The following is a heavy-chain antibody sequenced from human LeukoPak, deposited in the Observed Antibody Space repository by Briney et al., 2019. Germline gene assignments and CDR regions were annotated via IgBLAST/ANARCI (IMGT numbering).Heavy chain of an antibody. CDR2: IYYSGST. Sequence: PSETLSLTCTVSGGSISGSSYYWGWIRQPPGKGLEWIGSIYYSGSTYYNPSLKSRVTISVDTSKNQFSLKLSSVTAADTAVYYCARGITIFGVDPDWGQGTLVTVSS. CDR1: GGSISGSSYY. V-gene: IGHV4-39*01. D-gene: IGHD3-3*01. J-gene: IGHJ4*02. CDR3: ARGITIFGVDPD.